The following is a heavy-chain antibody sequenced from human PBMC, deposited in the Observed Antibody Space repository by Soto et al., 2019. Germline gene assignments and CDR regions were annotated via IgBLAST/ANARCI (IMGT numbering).Heavy chain of an antibody. Sequence: SETLSLTCTVSGGSSSSGGYYWSWIRHHPGKGLEWIGYIYYSGSTYYNPSLKSRVTISVDTSKNQFSLKLSSVTAADTAVYYCARETPPYYYDSSGYYIDYWGQGTLVTVSS. D-gene: IGHD3-22*01. CDR2: IYYSGST. V-gene: IGHV4-31*03. J-gene: IGHJ4*02. CDR3: ARETPPYYYDSSGYYIDY. CDR1: GGSSSSGGYY.